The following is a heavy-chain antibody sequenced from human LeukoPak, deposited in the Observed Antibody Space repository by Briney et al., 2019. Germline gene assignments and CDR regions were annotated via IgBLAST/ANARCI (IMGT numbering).Heavy chain of an antibody. CDR3: ARDAVKPRAFDY. J-gene: IGHJ4*02. V-gene: IGHV1-2*02. Sequence: ASVKVSCKASGYTFTGYYKHWVRQAPGQGLEWMGWINPNSGGTNYAQKFQGRVTMTRDTSISTAYMELSRLRSDDTAMYYCARDAVKPRAFDYWGQGTLVTVSS. D-gene: IGHD3-16*02. CDR1: GYTFTGYY. CDR2: INPNSGGT.